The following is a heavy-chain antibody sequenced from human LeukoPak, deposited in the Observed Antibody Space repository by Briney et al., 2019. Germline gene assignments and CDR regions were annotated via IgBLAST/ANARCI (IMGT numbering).Heavy chain of an antibody. CDR3: ARAVSGRFDY. CDR2: IYYSGST. Sequence: SETLSLTCTVSGGSISSYYWSWIRQPPGKGLEWTGYIYYSGSTNYNPSLKSRVTISVDTSKNQFSLKLSSVTAADTAIYYCARAVSGRFDYWGQGTLATVSS. J-gene: IGHJ4*02. D-gene: IGHD6-19*01. V-gene: IGHV4-59*08. CDR1: GGSISSYY.